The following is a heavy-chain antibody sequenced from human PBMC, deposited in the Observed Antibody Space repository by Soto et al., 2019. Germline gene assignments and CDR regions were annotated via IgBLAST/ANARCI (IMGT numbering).Heavy chain of an antibody. CDR2: STGSGANT. D-gene: IGHD3-10*01. J-gene: IGHJ4*02. CDR3: ARLSAPMAEYYFDS. Sequence: GGSLRLSCAASGFTLRQYAMTWVRQAPGKGLEWVSGSTGSGANTYYIDSVKGRFTISRDNSKNMLWLQMNSLRAEDTAVYYCARLSAPMAEYYFDSWGQGTQVTVSS. V-gene: IGHV3-23*01. CDR1: GFTLRQYA.